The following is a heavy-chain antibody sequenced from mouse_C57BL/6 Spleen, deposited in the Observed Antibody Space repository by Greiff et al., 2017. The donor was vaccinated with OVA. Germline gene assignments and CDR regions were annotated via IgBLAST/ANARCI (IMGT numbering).Heavy chain of an antibody. D-gene: IGHD1-1*01. CDR2: IDPSDSYT. J-gene: IGHJ3*01. CDR3: AQNYYDSPFAY. CDR1: GYTFTSYW. V-gene: IGHV1-69*01. Sequence: VQLQQPGAELVMPGASVKLSCKASGYTFTSYWMHWVKQRPGQGLEWIGEIDPSDSYTNYNQKFKGKSTLTVDKSSSTAYMQLSSLTSEDSAVYYCAQNYYDSPFAYWGQGTLVTVSA.